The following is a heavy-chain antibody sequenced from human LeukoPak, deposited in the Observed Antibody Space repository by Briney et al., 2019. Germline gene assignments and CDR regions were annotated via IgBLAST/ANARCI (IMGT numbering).Heavy chain of an antibody. CDR3: AKAYDFWSGYDY. J-gene: IGHJ4*02. CDR2: ISWNSGSI. D-gene: IGHD3-3*01. Sequence: GGSLRLSCAASGFTFDDYAMHWVRQAPGKGLEWVSGISWNSGSIGYADSVKGRFTISRDNAKNSLYLQMNSLRAEDTALYYCAKAYDFWSGYDYWGQGTLVTVSS. CDR1: GFTFDDYA. V-gene: IGHV3-9*01.